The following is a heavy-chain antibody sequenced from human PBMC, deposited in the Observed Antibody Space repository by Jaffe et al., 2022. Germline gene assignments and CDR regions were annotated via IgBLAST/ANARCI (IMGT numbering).Heavy chain of an antibody. J-gene: IGHJ5*02. CDR3: ARGFNNMGVAGTSVSHWFDP. CDR2: IYYSGST. D-gene: IGHD6-19*01. V-gene: IGHV4-61*01. Sequence: QVQLQESGPGLVKPSETLSLTCTVSGGSVSSGSYYWSWIRQPPGKGLEWIGYIYYSGSTNYNPSLKSRVTISVDTSKNQFSLKLSSVTAADTAVYYCARGFNNMGVAGTSVSHWFDPWGQGTLVTVSS. CDR1: GGSVSSGSYY.